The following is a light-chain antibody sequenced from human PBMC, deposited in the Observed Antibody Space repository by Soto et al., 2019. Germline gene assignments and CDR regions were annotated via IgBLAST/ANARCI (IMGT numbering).Light chain of an antibody. J-gene: IGLJ1*01. CDR3: QSYDSSLRNV. Sequence: QSVLTQPPSVSGAPGQMVTISCTGSSSNIGAGYDVHWYQQLPGTAPKLLIYGNSNRPSGVPDRFSGSKSGTSASLAITGLQAEDEADYYCQSYDSSLRNVFGTGTKVTVL. V-gene: IGLV1-40*01. CDR2: GNS. CDR1: SSNIGAGYD.